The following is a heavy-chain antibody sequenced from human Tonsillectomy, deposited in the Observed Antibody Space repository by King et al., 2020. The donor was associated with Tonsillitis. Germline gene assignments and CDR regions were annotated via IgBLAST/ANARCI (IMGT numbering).Heavy chain of an antibody. V-gene: IGHV1-2*02. J-gene: IGHJ5*02. D-gene: IGHD2-15*01. Sequence: QLVQSGAEVKKPGASVKVSCKASGYTFTGYYMHWVRQAPGQGLEWMGWINPNSGGTNYAQKFQGRVTMTRDTSISTAYMELSRLRSDDTAVYYCARDLGYCSGGSCYSFWFDPWGQGTLVTVSS. CDR2: INPNSGGT. CDR1: GYTFTGYY. CDR3: ARDLGYCSGGSCYSFWFDP.